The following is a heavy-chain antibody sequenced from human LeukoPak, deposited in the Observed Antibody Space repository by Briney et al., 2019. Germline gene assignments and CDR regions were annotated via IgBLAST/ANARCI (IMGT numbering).Heavy chain of an antibody. V-gene: IGHV1-46*01. J-gene: IGHJ4*02. Sequence: ASAKVSCKASGYTFTSYYMHWVRQAPGQGLEWMGIINPSGGSTSYAQKFQGRVTMTRDTSTSTVYMELSSLRSEDTAVYYCATVGAKGSFFDYWGQGTLVTVSS. CDR1: GYTFTSYY. CDR2: INPSGGST. D-gene: IGHD1-26*01. CDR3: ATVGAKGSFFDY.